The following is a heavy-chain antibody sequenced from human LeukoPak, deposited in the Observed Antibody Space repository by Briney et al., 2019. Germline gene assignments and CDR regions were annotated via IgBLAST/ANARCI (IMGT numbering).Heavy chain of an antibody. Sequence: SETLSLTCTVSGGSISSGGYYWSWIRQHPGKGLEWIGYIYYSGSTYYNPSLKSRGTIPGDTSKNQFSLKLSSVTAADTAVYYCARETGGYCSSTSCYQIDYWGQGTLVTVSS. CDR2: IYYSGST. V-gene: IGHV4-31*03. J-gene: IGHJ4*02. CDR3: ARETGGYCSSTSCYQIDY. D-gene: IGHD2-2*01. CDR1: GGSISSGGYY.